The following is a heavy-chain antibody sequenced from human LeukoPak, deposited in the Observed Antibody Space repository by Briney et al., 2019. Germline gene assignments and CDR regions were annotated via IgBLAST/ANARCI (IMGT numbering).Heavy chain of an antibody. CDR3: ARDPRDSSGFYSSGWYGGFDY. J-gene: IGHJ4*02. CDR2: IYYSGST. Sequence: SETLSLTCTVSGXSISSYYWSWIRQPPGKGLEWIGYIYYSGSTNYNPSLKSRVTISVDTSKNQFSLKLSSVTAADTAVYYCARDPRDSSGFYSSGWYGGFDYWGQGTLVTVSS. D-gene: IGHD6-19*01. V-gene: IGHV4-59*01. CDR1: GXSISSYY.